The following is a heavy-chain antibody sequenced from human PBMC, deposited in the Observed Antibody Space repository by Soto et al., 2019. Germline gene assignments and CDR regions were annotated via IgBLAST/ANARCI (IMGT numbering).Heavy chain of an antibody. CDR1: GGSISSSSYY. Sequence: SETLSLTCTVSGGSISSSSYYWGWIRQPPGKGLEWIGSIYYSGSTYYNPSLKSRVTISVDTSKNQFSLKLSSVTAADTAVYYCARLYCSGGSCKKARWFDPWGQGTLVTVSS. CDR3: ARLYCSGGSCKKARWFDP. V-gene: IGHV4-39*01. D-gene: IGHD2-15*01. CDR2: IYYSGST. J-gene: IGHJ5*02.